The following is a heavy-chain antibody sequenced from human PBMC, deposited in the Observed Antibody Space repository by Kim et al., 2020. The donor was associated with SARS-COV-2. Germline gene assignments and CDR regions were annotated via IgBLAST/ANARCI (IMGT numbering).Heavy chain of an antibody. J-gene: IGHJ5*02. Sequence: GGSLRLSCAASGFTFSSYGMHWVRQAPGKGLEWVAVIWYDGSNKYYADSVKGRFTISRDNSKNTLYLQMNSLRAEDTAVYYCARDRGIAAAGTGWFDPWGQGTLVTVSS. CDR2: IWYDGSNK. CDR3: ARDRGIAAAGTGWFDP. D-gene: IGHD6-13*01. V-gene: IGHV3-33*01. CDR1: GFTFSSYG.